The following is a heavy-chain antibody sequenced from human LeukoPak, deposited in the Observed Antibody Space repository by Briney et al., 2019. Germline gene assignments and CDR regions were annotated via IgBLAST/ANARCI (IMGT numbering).Heavy chain of an antibody. CDR3: ARALLNYYMDV. J-gene: IGHJ6*03. Sequence: GGSLRLSCAASGFTFSDYYMSWIRQAPGEGLEWVSYISSSGSTIYYADSVKGRFTISRDNANNSLYLQMNSLRAEDTAVYFCARALLNYYMDVWGKGTTVTVSS. V-gene: IGHV3-11*04. CDR2: ISSSGSTI. CDR1: GFTFSDYY.